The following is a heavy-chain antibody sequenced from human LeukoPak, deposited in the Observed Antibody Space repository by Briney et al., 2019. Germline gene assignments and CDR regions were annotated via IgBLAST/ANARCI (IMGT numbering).Heavy chain of an antibody. CDR1: GFTFSSYS. CDR2: ISSSSSYI. CDR3: ATFGYCSSTSCQADIYYYYGMDV. V-gene: IGHV3-21*01. J-gene: IGHJ6*02. Sequence: GGSLRLSCAASGFTFSSYSMNWVRQAPGKGLEWVSSISSSSSYIYYADSVKGRFTISRDNAKNSPYLQMNSLRAEDTAVYYCATFGYCSSTSCQADIYYYYGMDVWGQGTTVTVSS. D-gene: IGHD2-2*03.